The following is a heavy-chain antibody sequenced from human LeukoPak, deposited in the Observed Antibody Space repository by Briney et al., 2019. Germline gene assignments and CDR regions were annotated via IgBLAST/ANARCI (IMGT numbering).Heavy chain of an antibody. D-gene: IGHD6-13*01. CDR2: IIPIFGTA. J-gene: IGHJ4*02. V-gene: IGHV1-69*06. Sequence: SVKVSCKASGGTFSSYAISWVRQAPGQGLEWMGVIIPIFGTANYAQKFQGRVTITADKSTSTAYMELSSLRSEDTAVYYCAREGTHAAGIFDYWGQGTLVTVSS. CDR1: GGTFSSYA. CDR3: AREGTHAAGIFDY.